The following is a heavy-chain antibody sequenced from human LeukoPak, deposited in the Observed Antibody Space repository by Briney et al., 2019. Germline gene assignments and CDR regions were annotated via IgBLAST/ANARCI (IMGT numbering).Heavy chain of an antibody. J-gene: IGHJ4*02. Sequence: GGSLRLSCAASGFTFSSYGMSWVRQAPGKGLEWVSAISGSGGSTYYADSVKGRFTISRDNSKNTLYLQMNSLRAEDTAVYYCARERQTYYDILTGYVDYWGQGTLVTVSS. D-gene: IGHD3-9*01. CDR3: ARERQTYYDILTGYVDY. CDR2: ISGSGGST. CDR1: GFTFSSYG. V-gene: IGHV3-23*01.